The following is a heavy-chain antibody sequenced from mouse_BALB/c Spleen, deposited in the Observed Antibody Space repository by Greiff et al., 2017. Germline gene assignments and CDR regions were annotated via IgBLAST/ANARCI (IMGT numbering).Heavy chain of an antibody. J-gene: IGHJ2*01. CDR2: ISSGSSTI. Sequence: DVMLVESGGGLVQPGGSRKLSCAASGFTFSSFGMHWVRQAPEKGLEWVAYISSGSSTIYYADTVKGRFTISRDNPKNTLFLQMTSLRSEDTAMYYCARDGNSHFDYWGQGTTLTVSS. D-gene: IGHD2-1*01. CDR3: ARDGNSHFDY. CDR1: GFTFSSFG. V-gene: IGHV5-17*02.